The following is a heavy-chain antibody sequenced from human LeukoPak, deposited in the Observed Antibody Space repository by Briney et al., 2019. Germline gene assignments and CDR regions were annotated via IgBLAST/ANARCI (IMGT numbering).Heavy chain of an antibody. CDR1: GFIFTGYF. V-gene: IGHV3-21*01. CDR3: ARNAYYDFWSGYYGEPSDY. CDR2: ISSSSSYI. Sequence: GGSLRLSCAASGFIFTGYFMSWVRQAPGKGLEWVSSISSSSSYIYYADSVKGRFTISRDNAKNSLYLQMNSLRAEDTAVYYCARNAYYDFWSGYYGEPSDYWGQGTLVTVSS. D-gene: IGHD3-3*01. J-gene: IGHJ4*02.